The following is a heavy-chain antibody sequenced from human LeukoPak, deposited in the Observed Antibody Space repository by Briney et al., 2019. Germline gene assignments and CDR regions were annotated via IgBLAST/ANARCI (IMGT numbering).Heavy chain of an antibody. J-gene: IGHJ5*02. V-gene: IGHV4-31*03. CDR3: ARERYSSGWYYNWFDP. Sequence: PSQTLSLTCTVSGGSISSGGYYWSWIRQHPGKGLEWIGYMYCSGSTYYNPSLKSRVTISVDTSKNQFSLKLSSVTAADTAVYYCARERYSSGWYYNWFDPWGQGPLVTVSS. CDR1: GGSISSGGYY. CDR2: MYCSGST. D-gene: IGHD6-19*01.